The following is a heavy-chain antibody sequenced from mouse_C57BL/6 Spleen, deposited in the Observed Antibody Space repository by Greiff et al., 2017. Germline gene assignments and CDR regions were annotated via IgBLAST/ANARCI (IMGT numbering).Heavy chain of an antibody. V-gene: IGHV1-61*01. J-gene: IGHJ2*01. CDR3: AREGYDGSYFDY. CDR1: GYTFTSYW. Sequence: VQLQQPGAELVRPGSSVKLSCKASGYTFTSYWMDWVKQRPGQGLAWIGNIYPSDSETHYNQKFKDKATLTVDKSSSTAYMQLSSLTSEDSAVYYCAREGYDGSYFDYWGQGTTLTVSS. D-gene: IGHD2-3*01. CDR2: IYPSDSET.